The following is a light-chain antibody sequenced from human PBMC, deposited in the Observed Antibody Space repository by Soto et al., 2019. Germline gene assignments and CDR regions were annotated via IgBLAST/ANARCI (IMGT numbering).Light chain of an antibody. V-gene: IGLV2-14*01. Sequence: QSVLTQPASVSGSPGQSITISCTGTSSDVGGYNYVSWYQQHPDKAPKLMIYEVTNRPSGVSNRFSGSKSVNTASLTISGLQAEDEADYYCSSFTTNSTLVFGGGTELTVL. CDR3: SSFTTNSTLV. CDR1: SSDVGGYNY. J-gene: IGLJ3*02. CDR2: EVT.